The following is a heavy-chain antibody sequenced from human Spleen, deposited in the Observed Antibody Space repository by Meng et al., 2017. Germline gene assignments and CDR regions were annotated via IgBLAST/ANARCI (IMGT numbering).Heavy chain of an antibody. CDR2: INTNTGNP. CDR3: ARDRYSGGWYVDF. CDR1: GYTFTQYG. Sequence: QVQLXQSGSELKKPGASVKVCCETSGYTFTQYGMNWVRQAPGQGLEWMGWINTNTGNPTYAQGVIGXFVFSLDTSVSTAYLQINSLKAEDTAVYYCARDRYSGGWYVDFWGQGTLVTVSS. J-gene: IGHJ4*02. D-gene: IGHD6-19*01. V-gene: IGHV7-4-1*02.